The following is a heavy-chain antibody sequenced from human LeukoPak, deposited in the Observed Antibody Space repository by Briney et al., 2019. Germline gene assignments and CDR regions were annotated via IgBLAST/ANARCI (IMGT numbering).Heavy chain of an antibody. CDR3: ARDLYQGDIGYCSGGSCYSGLAYDY. CDR2: IYHSGST. J-gene: IGHJ4*02. Sequence: SETLSLTCTVSGYSISSGYYWGWIRQPPGNGLEWIGSIYHSGSTYYNPSLKSRVTISVDTSKNQFSLKLSSVTAADTAVYYCARDLYQGDIGYCSGGSCYSGLAYDYWGQGTLVTVSS. D-gene: IGHD2-15*01. V-gene: IGHV4-38-2*02. CDR1: GYSISSGYY.